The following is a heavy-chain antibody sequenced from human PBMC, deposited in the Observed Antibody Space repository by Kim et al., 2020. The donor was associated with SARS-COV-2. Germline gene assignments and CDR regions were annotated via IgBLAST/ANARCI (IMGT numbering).Heavy chain of an antibody. Sequence: SETLSLTCAVYGGSFSGYYWSWIRQPPGKGLEWIGEINHSGSTNYNPSPKSRATISVDTSMNQFSLKLSSVTAADTAVYYCARLWFGESDAFDIWGQGTMVTVSS. J-gene: IGHJ3*02. CDR1: GGSFSGYY. D-gene: IGHD3-10*01. CDR3: ARLWFGESDAFDI. V-gene: IGHV4-34*01. CDR2: INHSGST.